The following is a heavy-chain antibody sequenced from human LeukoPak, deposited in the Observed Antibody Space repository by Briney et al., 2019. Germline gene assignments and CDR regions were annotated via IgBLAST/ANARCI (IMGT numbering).Heavy chain of an antibody. V-gene: IGHV1-18*01. J-gene: IGHJ3*02. Sequence: ASVTVSCRASGYTFTSYGIGWVRQARGQGLEWMGWISAYNGNTNYAQKLRGRVTMTTDTSTSTAYMELRSLRSDDTAVYYCARVGHDAFDIWGQGTMVTVSS. CDR2: ISAYNGNT. CDR1: GYTFTSYG. CDR3: ARVGHDAFDI.